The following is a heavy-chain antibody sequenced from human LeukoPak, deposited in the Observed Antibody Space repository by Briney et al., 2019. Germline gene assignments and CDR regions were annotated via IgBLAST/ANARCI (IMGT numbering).Heavy chain of an antibody. V-gene: IGHV3-23*01. CDR2: ISVSGDRI. CDR1: GFTFNTYV. Sequence: GGSLRLSCAASGFTFNTYVMTWVRQAPGKGLEWVSSISVSGDRIFYVDPVKGRFTISRDNSKNTLFLQMSSLRAEDTAVYYCAKARYGDNISDGFDAWGQGTMVTVSS. J-gene: IGHJ3*01. CDR3: AKARYGDNISDGFDA. D-gene: IGHD4-17*01.